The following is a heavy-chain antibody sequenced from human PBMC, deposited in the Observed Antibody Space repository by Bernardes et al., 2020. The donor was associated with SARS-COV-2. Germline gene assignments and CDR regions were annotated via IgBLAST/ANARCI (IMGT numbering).Heavy chain of an antibody. CDR1: RYAFTDFY. Sequence: ASVKVSCKASRYAFTDFYMHWVRQAPGQGLEWMGWINPNSGGTKYAQKFQGRVTMTRDTSITTVYMNLTRLRSDDTAVYYCARGGWVDYYDKTGSFDYWGQGTLVTVSS. V-gene: IGHV1-2*02. CDR3: ARGGWVDYYDKTGSFDY. J-gene: IGHJ4*02. D-gene: IGHD3-22*01. CDR2: INPNSGGT.